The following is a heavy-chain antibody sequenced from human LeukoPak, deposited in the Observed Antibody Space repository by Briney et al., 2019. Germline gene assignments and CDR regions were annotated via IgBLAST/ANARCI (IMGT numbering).Heavy chain of an antibody. CDR1: GGSISSGGYS. CDR3: ARVGARAAGFDY. Sequence: SETLSLTCAVSGGSISSGGYSWSWIRQPPGKGLEWIGYIYHSGSTYYNPSLKSRVTISVDTSKNQFSLKLSSVTAADTAVYYCARVGARAAGFDYWGQGTLVTVSS. V-gene: IGHV4-30-2*01. J-gene: IGHJ4*02. CDR2: IYHSGST. D-gene: IGHD6-13*01.